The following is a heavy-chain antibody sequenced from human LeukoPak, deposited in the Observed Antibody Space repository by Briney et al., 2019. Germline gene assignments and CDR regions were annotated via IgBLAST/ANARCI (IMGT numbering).Heavy chain of an antibody. V-gene: IGHV3-64*01. CDR1: GFSFTNHA. Sequence: GGSLRLSCTASGFSFTNHAMHWVRLAPGKGLEYVSTISNDGGNTHYANSVKGRFTISRDISKNTLYLQMDSLRVEDMGLYYCVRASDVTMVGNWIDPWGQGTLVTVSS. CDR2: ISNDGGNT. D-gene: IGHD3-10*02. J-gene: IGHJ5*02. CDR3: VRASDVTMVGNWIDP.